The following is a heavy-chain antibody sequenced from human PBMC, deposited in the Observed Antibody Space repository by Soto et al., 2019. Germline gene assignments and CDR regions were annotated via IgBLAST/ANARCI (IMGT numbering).Heavy chain of an antibody. CDR2: IYYSGST. V-gene: IGHV4-31*03. CDR1: GGSISSGGYY. D-gene: IGHD1-26*01. CDR3: ARSVGATTMRYYFDY. J-gene: IGHJ4*02. Sequence: PSETLSLTCTVSGGSISSGGYYWSWIRQHPGKGLEWIGYIYYSGSTYYNPSLKSRVTISVDTSKNQFSLKLSSVTVADTAVYYCARSVGATTMRYYFDYWGQGTLVTVSS.